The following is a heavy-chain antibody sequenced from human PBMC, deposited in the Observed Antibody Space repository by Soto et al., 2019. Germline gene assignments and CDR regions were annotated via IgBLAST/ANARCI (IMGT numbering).Heavy chain of an antibody. Sequence: ASVKVSCKASGGTFSSYAISWVRQAPGQGLEWMGGIIPIFGTANYAQKFQGRVTITADESTSTAYMELSSLRSEDTAVYYCARDRALLDAVPGYWGQGTQVTVSS. J-gene: IGHJ4*02. D-gene: IGHD3-10*02. CDR3: ARDRALLDAVPGY. V-gene: IGHV1-69*13. CDR1: GGTFSSYA. CDR2: IIPIFGTA.